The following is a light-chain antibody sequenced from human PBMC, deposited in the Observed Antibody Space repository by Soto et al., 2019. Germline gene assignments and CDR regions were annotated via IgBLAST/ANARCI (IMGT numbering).Light chain of an antibody. J-gene: IGKJ2*01. Sequence: EIVLTQSPGTLSLSPGERATLSCRASQCVSSTYLAWYQHKPGQAPRLLIFTASSRATGIPVRFSGSGSETDFTLTISRVEPEDFAVYYCQQYGSSPYTCGQGTKLEIK. CDR3: QQYGSSPYT. CDR2: TAS. V-gene: IGKV3-20*01. CDR1: QCVSSTY.